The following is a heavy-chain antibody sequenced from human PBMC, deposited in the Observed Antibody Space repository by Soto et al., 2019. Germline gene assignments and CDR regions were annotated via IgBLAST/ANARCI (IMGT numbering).Heavy chain of an antibody. CDR3: ATWTNSYYFDY. J-gene: IGHJ4*02. V-gene: IGHV3-23*01. CDR2: ISGGGGDTYYT. Sequence: EVQLLESGGGLVQPGGSLRLSCAASGFTFSSYYMSWVRQAPGKGLEWVSGISGGGGDTYYTYYADSVKGRFSISRDNSKSTLFLQMNSLRAEDTAVYYCATWTNSYYFDYWGQGTLVTVSP. CDR1: GFTFSSYY. D-gene: IGHD5-18*01.